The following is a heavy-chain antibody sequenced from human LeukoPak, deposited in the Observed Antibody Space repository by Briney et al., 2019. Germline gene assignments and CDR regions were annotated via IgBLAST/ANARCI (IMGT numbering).Heavy chain of an antibody. CDR2: ISYSWST. CDR3: ARHGAHIATADSFDF. Sequence: SETLSLTCTVSGGSISSYYWSWIRQPPGKGLEWIGFISYSWSTNYNPSLKSRVTISVDTSKNQFSLKLSSVTAADTAVYYCARHGAHIATADSFDFWGQGTLVTVSS. D-gene: IGHD6-13*01. J-gene: IGHJ4*02. CDR1: GGSISSYY. V-gene: IGHV4-59*08.